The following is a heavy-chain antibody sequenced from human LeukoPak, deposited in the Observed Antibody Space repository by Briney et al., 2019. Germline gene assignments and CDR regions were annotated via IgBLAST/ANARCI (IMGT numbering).Heavy chain of an antibody. V-gene: IGHV4-4*07. CDR1: GGSISSYY. CDR3: AKLADFGVVIIPRDADYYMDV. J-gene: IGHJ6*03. CDR2: IYTSGST. Sequence: RPSETLSLTCTVSGGSISSYYWSWIRQPAGKGLEWIGRIYTSGSTNYNPSLKSRVTMSVDTSKNQFSLKLSSVTAADTAVYYCAKLADFGVVIIPRDADYYMDVWGKGTTVTVSS. D-gene: IGHD3-3*01.